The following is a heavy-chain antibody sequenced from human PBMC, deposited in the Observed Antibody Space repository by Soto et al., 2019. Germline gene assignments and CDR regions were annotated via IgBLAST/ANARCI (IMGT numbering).Heavy chain of an antibody. J-gene: IGHJ5*02. CDR2: IYYSGST. CDR1: GGSIIDSGSFY. D-gene: IGHD2-15*01. CDR3: ARGEVVASNWFDP. V-gene: IGHV4-31*03. Sequence: QVQMQESGPGLVKPSQTLYLTCSVSGGSIIDSGSFYWNWIRQHPGKGLEWIGYIYYSGSTYYNRSLKSRATISLVTSKNQFSQKLTSVTAADTAIYYCARGEVVASNWFDPWGQGTLVTVSS.